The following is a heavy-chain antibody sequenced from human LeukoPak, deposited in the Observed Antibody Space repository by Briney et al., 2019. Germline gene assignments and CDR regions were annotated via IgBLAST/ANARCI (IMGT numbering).Heavy chain of an antibody. V-gene: IGHV3-30*02. Sequence: PGGSLRLSCAASGFIFSIYGMHWVRQAPGKGLEWVAFIRNDGNNKYYADSVKGRFTISRDNSKNTLYLQMNSLRAEDTAVYYCTREDHSNYNYWGQGTLVTVSS. CDR2: IRNDGNNK. D-gene: IGHD4-11*01. J-gene: IGHJ4*02. CDR1: GFIFSIYG. CDR3: TREDHSNYNY.